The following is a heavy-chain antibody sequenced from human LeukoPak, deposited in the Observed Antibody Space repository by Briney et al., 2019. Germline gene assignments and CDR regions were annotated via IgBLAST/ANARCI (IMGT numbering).Heavy chain of an antibody. CDR1: GDSIGRGSYY. CDR3: ANQGHTGDWFDP. V-gene: IGHV4-61*10. J-gene: IGHJ5*02. Sequence: SETLSLACAVSGDSIGRGSYYWGWIRQPAGKAPEWIGRIFNTGSTSYNPSLKSRVTISVDTSKNQFSLKLSSVAAADTAVYYCANQGHTGDWFDPWGQGTLVTVSS. CDR2: IFNTGST. D-gene: IGHD1-26*01.